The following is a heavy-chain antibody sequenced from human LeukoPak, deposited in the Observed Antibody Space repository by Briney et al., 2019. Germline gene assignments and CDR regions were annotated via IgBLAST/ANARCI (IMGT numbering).Heavy chain of an antibody. J-gene: IGHJ4*02. CDR3: ARSASYVFDH. CDR2: IYSSGTT. Sequence: PSETLSLTCTVSGGSIDNNYWSWIRQPAGKQLEWIGRIYSSGTTKYNPSLQSRVTMSVDTSKNQFSLNVTSVTAADTAVYYCARSASYVFDHWGQGTLVTVSS. V-gene: IGHV4-4*07. CDR1: GGSIDNNY. D-gene: IGHD1-26*01.